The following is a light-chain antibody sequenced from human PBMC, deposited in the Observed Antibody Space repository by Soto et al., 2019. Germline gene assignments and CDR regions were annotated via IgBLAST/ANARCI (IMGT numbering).Light chain of an antibody. CDR2: ATS. CDR3: QKYGSSLWT. Sequence: EIVLTQSPGTLSLSPGERASLSCRASQSVSSTYLAWYQQKPGQDPRLLIYATSTRATGIPDRFSGSGSGTDFTLTISRLEPEDFAVYYCQKYGSSLWTFGQGTKVEIK. J-gene: IGKJ1*01. CDR1: QSVSSTY. V-gene: IGKV3-20*01.